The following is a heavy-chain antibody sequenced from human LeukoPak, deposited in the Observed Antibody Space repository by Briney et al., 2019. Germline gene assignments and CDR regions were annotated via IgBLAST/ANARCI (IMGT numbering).Heavy chain of an antibody. CDR3: ASSRTPPALYSGSYVQRPARDY. D-gene: IGHD1-26*01. CDR1: GGSISSSSYY. Sequence: SETLSLTCTVSGGSISSSSYYWGWIRQPPGKGLEWIGEINHSGSTNYNPSLKSRVTISVDTSKNQFSLKLSSVTAADTAVYYCASSRTPPALYSGSYVQRPARDYWGQGTLVTVSS. V-gene: IGHV4-39*07. J-gene: IGHJ4*02. CDR2: INHSGST.